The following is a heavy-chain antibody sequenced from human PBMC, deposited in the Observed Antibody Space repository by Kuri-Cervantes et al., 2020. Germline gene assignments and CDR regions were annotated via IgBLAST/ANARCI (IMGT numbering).Heavy chain of an antibody. CDR3: AKDSITMVRGVGGWFDP. Sequence: GGSLRLSCAASGFTFSSYGMHWVRQAPGKGLEWVAVISYDGSNKYYADSVKGRFTISRDNSKNTLYLQMNSLRAEDTAVYYCAKDSITMVRGVGGWFDPWGQGTLVTSPQ. V-gene: IGHV3-30*18. D-gene: IGHD3-10*01. CDR2: ISYDGSNK. CDR1: GFTFSSYG. J-gene: IGHJ5*02.